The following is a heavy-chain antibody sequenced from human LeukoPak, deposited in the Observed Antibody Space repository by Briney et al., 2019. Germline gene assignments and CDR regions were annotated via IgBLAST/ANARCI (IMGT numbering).Heavy chain of an antibody. CDR1: GFTFSSYA. CDR3: AKDTSIHYYGSGSYLTPFDY. D-gene: IGHD3-10*01. Sequence: GGSLRLSCAASGFTFSSYAMSWVRQAPGKGLEWVSAISGSGGSTYYADSVKGRFTISRDNSKNTLYLQMNSLRAVDTAVYYCAKDTSIHYYGSGSYLTPFDYWGQGTLVTVSS. CDR2: ISGSGGST. V-gene: IGHV3-23*01. J-gene: IGHJ4*02.